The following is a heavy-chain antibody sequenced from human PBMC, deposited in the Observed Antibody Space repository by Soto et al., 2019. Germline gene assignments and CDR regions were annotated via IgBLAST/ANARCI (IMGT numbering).Heavy chain of an antibody. CDR3: ARAMGDWGTYCSYYGMDV. J-gene: IGHJ6*02. V-gene: IGHV4-59*01. Sequence: QLQESGPGLVSPSETLSLTCTVSGDAMSSYYCIWIRQPPGKGLERIAYVYYAGATSYHHSLQGRDTISVEKSKNQFYLKLSSVTDADKAVSYCARAMGDWGTYCSYYGMDVWGQGTTVTVSS. CDR2: VYYAGAT. CDR1: GDAMSSYY. D-gene: IGHD3-16*01.